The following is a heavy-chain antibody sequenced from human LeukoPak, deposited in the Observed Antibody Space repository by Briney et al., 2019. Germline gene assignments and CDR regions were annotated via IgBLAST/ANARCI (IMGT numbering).Heavy chain of an antibody. D-gene: IGHD3-3*01. CDR3: GMTGITNFGVVVDS. CDR2: VDPESGKT. V-gene: IGHV1-69-2*01. CDR1: GFNFIEYG. J-gene: IGHJ4*02. Sequence: GATVRISCKASGFNFIEYGIHWLQQAPGKGLEWMGRVDPESGKTEYAERFQGRVTMAADTSKDTAYMEIKSLRSEDTAVYFCGMTGITNFGVVVDSWGQGTLVTVSS.